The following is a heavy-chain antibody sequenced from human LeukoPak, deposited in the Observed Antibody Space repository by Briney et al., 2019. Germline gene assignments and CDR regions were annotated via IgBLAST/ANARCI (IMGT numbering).Heavy chain of an antibody. Sequence: SQTLSLTCTVSGGSISSGDYYWSWIRQPPGKGLEWIGYIYYSGSTYYNPSLKSRVTISVDTSKNQFSLKLSSVTAADTAVYYCARDHRDLVYFDYWGQGTLVTVSS. D-gene: IGHD5-12*01. J-gene: IGHJ4*02. CDR2: IYYSGST. CDR3: ARDHRDLVYFDY. V-gene: IGHV4-30-4*01. CDR1: GGSISSGDYY.